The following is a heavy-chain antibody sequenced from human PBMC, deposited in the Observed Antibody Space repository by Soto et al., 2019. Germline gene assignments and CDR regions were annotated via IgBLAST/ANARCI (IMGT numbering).Heavy chain of an antibody. CDR1: GFTFSSYG. Sequence: LRLSCAASGFTFSSYGIHWVRHAPGKGLEWVAVIWYDGSNKYYADSVKGRFTISRDNSKNTLYLQMNSLRAEDTAVYYCARDRVTFDYWGQGTLVTVSS. V-gene: IGHV3-33*01. D-gene: IGHD3-16*02. J-gene: IGHJ4*02. CDR3: ARDRVTFDY. CDR2: IWYDGSNK.